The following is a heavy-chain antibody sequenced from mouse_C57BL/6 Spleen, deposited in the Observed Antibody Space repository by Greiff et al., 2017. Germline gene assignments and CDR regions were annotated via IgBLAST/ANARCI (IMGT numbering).Heavy chain of an antibody. CDR1: GYTFTSYW. CDR3: ARKGRVITTVVGGPHFDY. J-gene: IGHJ2*01. V-gene: IGHV1-69*01. CDR2: IDPSDSYT. Sequence: VQLQQPGAELVMPGASVKLSCKASGYTFTSYWMHWVKQRPGQGLEWIGEIDPSDSYTNYNQKFKGKSTLTVDKSSSTAYMQLSSLTSEDSAVYYCARKGRVITTVVGGPHFDYWGQGTTLTVSS. D-gene: IGHD1-1*01.